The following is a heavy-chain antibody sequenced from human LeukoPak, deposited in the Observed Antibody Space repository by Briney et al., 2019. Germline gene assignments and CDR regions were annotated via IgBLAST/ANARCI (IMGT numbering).Heavy chain of an antibody. CDR2: INHSGST. Sequence: PSETLSLTCAVYGGSFSGYYWSWIRQPPGKGLEWIGEINHSGSTNYNPSLKSRVTISVDTSKNQFSLKLSSVTAADTAVYYCARAPHRMVQGVISRAWFDPWGQGTLVTVSS. J-gene: IGHJ5*02. V-gene: IGHV4-34*01. CDR3: ARAPHRMVQGVISRAWFDP. CDR1: GGSFSGYY. D-gene: IGHD3-10*01.